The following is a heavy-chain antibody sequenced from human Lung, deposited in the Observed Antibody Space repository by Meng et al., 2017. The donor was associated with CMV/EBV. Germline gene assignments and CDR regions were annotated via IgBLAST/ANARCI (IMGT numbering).Heavy chain of an antibody. J-gene: IGHJ5*02. D-gene: IGHD2-8*01. CDR3: ARGYCTDGECYRQGDAFDP. CDR1: GGSIGTGDFY. V-gene: IGHV4-30-4*08. Sequence: LRLSCAVSGGSIGTGDFYWTWIRQPPGRGLEWIGYIHDIGTTYYNPSLKSRLTISKDTSKNQFSLILASVTAADTAVYFCARGYCTDGECYRQGDAFDPWGQGTLVXVSS. CDR2: IHDIGTT.